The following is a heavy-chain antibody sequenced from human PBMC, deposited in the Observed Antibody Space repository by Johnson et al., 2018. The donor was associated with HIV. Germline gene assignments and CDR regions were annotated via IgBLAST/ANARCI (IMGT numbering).Heavy chain of an antibody. J-gene: IGHJ3*01. CDR2: IYGGGRT. V-gene: IGHV3-66*01. Sequence: VQLVESGGGLVQPGRSLRLSCAASGFTFDDYAMHWVRQAPGKGLEWVSVIYGGGRTDYADSVKGRFTISRDNSKNTLYLQMNSLRAEDTAVYYCARAPLGYCSSSTCITDAFDVWGQGTMVTVSS. CDR3: ARAPLGYCSSSTCITDAFDV. D-gene: IGHD2-2*01. CDR1: GFTFDDYA.